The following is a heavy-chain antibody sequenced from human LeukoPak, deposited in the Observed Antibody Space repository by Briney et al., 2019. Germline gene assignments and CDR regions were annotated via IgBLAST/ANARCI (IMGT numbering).Heavy chain of an antibody. CDR2: TWYDGSNK. V-gene: IGHV3-33*01. Sequence: PGRSLRLSCAASGFTFSSFGMHWVRQAPGRGLEWVAFTWYDGSNKYYADSVKGRFTISRDNSKNTLYLQMSSLRAEDTAVYYCARQLSNTFHYGSGSHLDYWGQGTLVTVSS. J-gene: IGHJ4*02. CDR3: ARQLSNTFHYGSGSHLDY. CDR1: GFTFSSFG. D-gene: IGHD3-10*01.